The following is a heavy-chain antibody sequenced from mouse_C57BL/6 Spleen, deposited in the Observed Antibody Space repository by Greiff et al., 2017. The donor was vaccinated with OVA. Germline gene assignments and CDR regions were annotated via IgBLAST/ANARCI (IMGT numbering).Heavy chain of an antibody. J-gene: IGHJ4*01. CDR2: INPSSGYT. V-gene: IGHV1-4*01. CDR3: ARDPLYDYDDAMDY. D-gene: IGHD2-4*01. CDR1: GYTFTSYT. Sequence: VKLVESGAELARPGASVKMSCKASGYTFTSYTMHWVKQRPGQGLEWIGYINPSSGYTKYNQKFKDKATLTADKSSSTAYMQLSSLTSEDSAVYYCARDPLYDYDDAMDYWGQGTSVTVSS.